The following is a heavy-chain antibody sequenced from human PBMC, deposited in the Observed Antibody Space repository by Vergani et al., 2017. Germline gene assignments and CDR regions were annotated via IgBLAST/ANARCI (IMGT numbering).Heavy chain of an antibody. V-gene: IGHV4-39*01. Sequence: QLQLQESGPGLVKPSETLSLTCTVSGGSISSSSYYWGWIRQPPGEGLEWIGSLYYSGSTYYNPSLKSRVTISVDTSKNQFSLKLSSVTAADTAVYYCAAEFRGDIWTGYYNEGFDYWGQGTLVTVSS. CDR2: LYYSGST. CDR1: GGSISSSSYY. J-gene: IGHJ4*02. CDR3: AAEFRGDIWTGYYNEGFDY. D-gene: IGHD3-9*01.